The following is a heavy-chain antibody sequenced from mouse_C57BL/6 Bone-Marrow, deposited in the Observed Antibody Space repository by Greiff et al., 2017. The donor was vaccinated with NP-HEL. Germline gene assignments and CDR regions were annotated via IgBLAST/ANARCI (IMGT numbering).Heavy chain of an antibody. CDR2: IYPGSGST. Sequence: QVQLQQPGAELVKPGASVKMSCKASGYTFTSYWITWVKQRPGQGLEWIGDIYPGSGSTNYNEKFKSKATLTVDTSSSTAYMQLSSLTSEDYAVYDCARRYYYGSSLFDYWGQGTTLTVSS. V-gene: IGHV1-55*01. J-gene: IGHJ2*01. CDR1: GYTFTSYW. D-gene: IGHD1-1*01. CDR3: ARRYYYGSSLFDY.